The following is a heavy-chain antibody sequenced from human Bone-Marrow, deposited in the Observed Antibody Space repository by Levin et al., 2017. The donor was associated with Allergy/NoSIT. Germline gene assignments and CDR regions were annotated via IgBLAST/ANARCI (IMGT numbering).Heavy chain of an antibody. Sequence: GGSLRLSCAASGFTFTSYGMHWVRQAPGKGLEWVAVIWYSGSRQYYGESVKGRFTISRDRSKNTLFLQMNNLTVEDTAVYFCARDIGYEATFYGLDVWGQGTTVTVSS. CDR1: GFTFTSYG. V-gene: IGHV3-33*01. CDR2: IWYSGSRQ. CDR3: ARDIGYEATFYGLDV. D-gene: IGHD5-12*01. J-gene: IGHJ6*02.